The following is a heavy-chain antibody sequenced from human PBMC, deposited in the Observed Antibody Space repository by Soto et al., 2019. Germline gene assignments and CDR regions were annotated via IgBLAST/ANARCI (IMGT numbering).Heavy chain of an antibody. J-gene: IGHJ4*02. Sequence: EVQLRESGGGLEQRGGSLRLSCVASGFTFSSYGMGWVRQAPGKGLEWVSSISGSGGTTYYADSVKGRFTISRDNSKNTLYVQMNSLRAADTALYYCAKVATVEVPAAPIGHFDSWGQGTLVTGSS. D-gene: IGHD2-2*01. CDR2: ISGSGGTT. CDR3: AKVATVEVPAAPIGHFDS. CDR1: GFTFSSYG. V-gene: IGHV3-23*01.